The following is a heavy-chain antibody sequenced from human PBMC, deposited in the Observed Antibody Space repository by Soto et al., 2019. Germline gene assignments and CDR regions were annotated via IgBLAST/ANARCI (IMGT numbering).Heavy chain of an antibody. D-gene: IGHD3-22*01. Sequence: PGGSLRLSCAASGFTFSSYRMNWVRQAPGKGLEWVSSISSSSSYIYYADSVKGRFTISRDNAKNSLYLQMNNLRAEDMAVYYCARDPDSSGYYYFDYWGQGTLVTVSS. CDR1: GFTFSSYR. CDR2: ISSSSSYI. CDR3: ARDPDSSGYYYFDY. J-gene: IGHJ4*02. V-gene: IGHV3-21*01.